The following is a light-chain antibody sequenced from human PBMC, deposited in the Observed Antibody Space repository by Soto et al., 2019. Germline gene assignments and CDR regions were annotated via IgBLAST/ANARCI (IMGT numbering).Light chain of an antibody. CDR3: QQSDSTPPWT. CDR1: QSISKY. CDR2: ATS. J-gene: IGKJ1*01. Sequence: DIQMTQSPSSLSASVGDRVAITCRASQSISKYLSWFQQKPGKAPKLLIYATSSLQSGVPSRFSGSGSGTDFTLTISSLQPEDFATYYCQQSDSTPPWTFGQGTKVEIK. V-gene: IGKV1-39*01.